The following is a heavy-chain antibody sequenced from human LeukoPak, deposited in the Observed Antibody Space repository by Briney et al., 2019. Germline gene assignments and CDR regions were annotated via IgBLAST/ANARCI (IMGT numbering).Heavy chain of an antibody. V-gene: IGHV4-34*01. J-gene: IGHJ2*01. CDR1: GGSFSGYY. Sequence: SETLSLTCAVYGGSFSGYYWSWIRQPPGKGLEWIGYIYHSGSTYYNPSLKSRVTISVDRSKNQFSLKLSSVTAADTAVYYCARAVAGAWYFDLWGRGTLVTVSS. D-gene: IGHD6-19*01. CDR3: ARAVAGAWYFDL. CDR2: IYHSGST.